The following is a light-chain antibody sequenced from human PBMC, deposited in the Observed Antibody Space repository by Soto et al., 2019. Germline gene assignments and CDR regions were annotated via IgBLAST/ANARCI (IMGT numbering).Light chain of an antibody. CDR3: QQSDSLPIT. CDR1: QDISNY. Sequence: DIQMTQSPSSLSASVGDRVTITCRASQDISNYLNWYQQRPGKAPKLLIYDASTLERGVPSRFSGTRSGTHFTFAITSLQPDDVATYYCQQSDSLPITFGQGTRLEI. J-gene: IGKJ5*01. CDR2: DAS. V-gene: IGKV1-33*01.